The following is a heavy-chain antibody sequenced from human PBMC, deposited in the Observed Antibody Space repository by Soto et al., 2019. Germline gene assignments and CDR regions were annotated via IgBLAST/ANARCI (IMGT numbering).Heavy chain of an antibody. CDR1: GGSISSSSYY. CDR2: IYYSGST. Sequence: SETLSLTCTVSGGSISSSSYYWGWIRQPPGKGLEWIGSIYYSGSTYYNPSLKSRVTISVDTSKNQFSLKLTSVTAEDTAVYFCAREIGYSGTWPAYWGQGTLVTVSS. V-gene: IGHV4-39*07. CDR3: AREIGYSGTWPAY. J-gene: IGHJ4*02. D-gene: IGHD6-13*01.